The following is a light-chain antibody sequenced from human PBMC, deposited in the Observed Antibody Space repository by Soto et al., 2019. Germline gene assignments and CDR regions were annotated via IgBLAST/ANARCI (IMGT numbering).Light chain of an antibody. Sequence: NFMLTQPHSVSESPGKTVTISCTRSSGSIASNYVQWYQQRPGSSPTTVIYEDNQRPSGVPDRFSGSIDSSSNSASLTISGLKIEDEADYYCQSYDSSNQGVVFGGGTKVTVL. J-gene: IGLJ2*01. CDR1: SGSIASNY. V-gene: IGLV6-57*01. CDR2: EDN. CDR3: QSYDSSNQGVV.